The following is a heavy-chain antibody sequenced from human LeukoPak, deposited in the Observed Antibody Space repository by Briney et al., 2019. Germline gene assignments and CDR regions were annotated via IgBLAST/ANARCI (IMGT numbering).Heavy chain of an antibody. Sequence: ASVKVSCTASGYTFSDYYVHWVRQAPGQGLEWMGWINPKSGGTIYAQKFQGRVTVTRDTSINTAYMEFRSLRSDDTAVYYCARGAHIASTAGGWFDPWGQGTLVTISS. CDR2: INPKSGGT. J-gene: IGHJ5*02. CDR1: GYTFSDYY. CDR3: ARGAHIASTAGGWFDP. D-gene: IGHD2-15*01. V-gene: IGHV1-2*02.